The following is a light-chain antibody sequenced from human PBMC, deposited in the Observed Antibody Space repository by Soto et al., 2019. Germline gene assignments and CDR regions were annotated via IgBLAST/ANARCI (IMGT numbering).Light chain of an antibody. J-gene: IGKJ4*01. Sequence: DIQMTQSPSSVSASVGDRVTITCRASQGIGSWLAWYQQKPGKAPNPLIYDASKLHSGVPSRFSGSGSGTDFSLTISSLQPEDFATYYCQQANSFPHTFGGGTKVEI. CDR2: DAS. V-gene: IGKV1-12*01. CDR3: QQANSFPHT. CDR1: QGIGSW.